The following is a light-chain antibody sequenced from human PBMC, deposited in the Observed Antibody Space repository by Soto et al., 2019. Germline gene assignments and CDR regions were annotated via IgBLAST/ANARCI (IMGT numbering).Light chain of an antibody. J-gene: IGLJ2*01. V-gene: IGLV1-40*01. Sequence: QSVLTQPPSVSGAPGQRVTISCSGSSSNLGAGYDVQWYRQFPGTAPKLLIYDNDNRPSGVPDRISGSKSGTSASLAITGLQAEDEADYYCQSYDSRLSAWLFGGGTKLTVL. CDR1: SSNLGAGYD. CDR3: QSYDSRLSAWL. CDR2: DND.